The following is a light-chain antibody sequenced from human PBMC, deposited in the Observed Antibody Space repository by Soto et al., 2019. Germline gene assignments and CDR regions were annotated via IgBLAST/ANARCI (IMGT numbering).Light chain of an antibody. CDR1: SSNIGTNH. J-gene: IGLJ3*02. V-gene: IGLV1-47*01. CDR3: AAWDDTLSGGV. CDR2: KNN. Sequence: QAVLTQPPSASGTPGQRVIISCSGSSSNIGTNHVYWYQQFPGMAPKLLIYKNNQRPSGVPERFSGSKSGTSASLAISGLRSEDEADYYCAAWDDTLSGGVFGGGTQLTVL.